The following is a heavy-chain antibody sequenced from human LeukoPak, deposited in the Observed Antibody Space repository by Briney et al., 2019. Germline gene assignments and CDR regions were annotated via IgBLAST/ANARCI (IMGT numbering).Heavy chain of an antibody. V-gene: IGHV4-59*11. J-gene: IGHJ4*02. CDR3: ATSSMVRGVISD. D-gene: IGHD3-10*01. CDR2: INYSGST. Sequence: PSGTLSLTCTVSGDSINSLDLWSWVRQPPGKGLEWIGYINYSGSTNYNPSLKSRVTVSVDTFKNQFSLKLSSVTAADTAVYYCATSSMVRGVISDWGQGTLVTVSS. CDR1: GDSINSLDL.